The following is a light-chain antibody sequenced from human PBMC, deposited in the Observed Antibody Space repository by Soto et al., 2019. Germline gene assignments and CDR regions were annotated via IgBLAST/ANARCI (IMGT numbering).Light chain of an antibody. CDR2: KAS. CDR3: QQYDSYPFT. Sequence: DIQMTQSPSTLSASVGDRVTITCRPSQSINNWLAWYQQKPGKAPKLLISKASNLKSGVPSRFSGTGSGTEFTLTISSLQPDDFASYYCQQYDSYPFTFGGGTKVEI. CDR1: QSINNW. J-gene: IGKJ4*01. V-gene: IGKV1-5*03.